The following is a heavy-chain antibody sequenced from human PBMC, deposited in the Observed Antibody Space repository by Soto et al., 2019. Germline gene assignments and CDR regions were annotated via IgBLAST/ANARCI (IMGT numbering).Heavy chain of an antibody. J-gene: IGHJ4*02. CDR3: ARALSPGIVETRPLDY. Sequence: GGSLRLSCAASGFTFSSYAMSWVRQAPGKGLEWVSAISGSGGSTYYADSVKGRFTISRDNSKNTLYLQMNSLRAEDTAVYYCARALSPGIVETRPLDYWGQGTLVTVSS. CDR1: GFTFSSYA. CDR2: ISGSGGST. V-gene: IGHV3-23*01. D-gene: IGHD1-26*01.